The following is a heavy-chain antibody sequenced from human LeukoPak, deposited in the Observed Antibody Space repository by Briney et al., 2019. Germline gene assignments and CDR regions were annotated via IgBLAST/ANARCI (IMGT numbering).Heavy chain of an antibody. CDR2: IYYSGST. Sequence: SQTLSLTCTVSGGSISSGDYYWGWIRQPPGKGLEWIGYIYYSGSTYYNPSLKSRVTISVGTSKNQFSLKLSSVTAADTAVYYCARGTRGRSAFDIWGQGTMVTVSS. CDR3: ARGTRGRSAFDI. CDR1: GGSISSGDYY. V-gene: IGHV4-30-4*08. J-gene: IGHJ3*02. D-gene: IGHD3-16*01.